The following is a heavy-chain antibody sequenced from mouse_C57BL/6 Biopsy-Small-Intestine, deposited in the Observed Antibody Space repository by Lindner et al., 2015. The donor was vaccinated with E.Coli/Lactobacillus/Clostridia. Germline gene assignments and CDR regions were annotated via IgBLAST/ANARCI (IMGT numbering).Heavy chain of an antibody. V-gene: IGHV3-1*01. CDR2: ISYSGST. Sequence: VQLQESGPGMVKPSQSLSLTCTVTGYSITSGYDWHWIRHFPGNKLEWMGYISYSGSTNYNPSLKSRISITHDTSKNHFFLKLNSVTTEDTATYYCARGYYGSSYGYYLDYWGQGTTLTVSS. CDR3: ARGYYGSSYGYYLDY. J-gene: IGHJ2*01. CDR1: GYSITSGYD. D-gene: IGHD1-1*01.